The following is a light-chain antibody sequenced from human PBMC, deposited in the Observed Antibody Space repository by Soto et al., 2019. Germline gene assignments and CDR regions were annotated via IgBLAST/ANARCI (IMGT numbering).Light chain of an antibody. J-gene: IGKJ5*01. CDR2: GAS. V-gene: IGKV1-39*01. Sequence: DIQMTQSPSSLSASIGDRVTITCRASQNINNYLNWYQQKPGKAPKLLIYGASNLPSGVPSRFSGSGSDTDFTLTINSLQPEDSATYWCQQSSSTLPITFGQGTRLDIK. CDR3: QQSSSTLPIT. CDR1: QNINNY.